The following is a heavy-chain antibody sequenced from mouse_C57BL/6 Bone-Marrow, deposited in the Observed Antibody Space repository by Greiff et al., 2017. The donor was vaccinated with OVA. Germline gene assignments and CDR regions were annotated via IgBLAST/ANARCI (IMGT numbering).Heavy chain of an antibody. J-gene: IGHJ4*01. D-gene: IGHD1-1*01. CDR1: GFSLTSYG. CDR3: ARIITTVVATDYAMDY. V-gene: IGHV2-2*01. CDR2: IWRGGRT. Sequence: VQLQESGPGLVQPSQSLSITCTVSGFSLTSYGVHWVRQSPGKGLEWLGVIWRGGRTDYNAAFISSLSLSKDNSKSQVFFKMNRLQADDTAIYYCARIITTVVATDYAMDYWGQGTSVTVSS.